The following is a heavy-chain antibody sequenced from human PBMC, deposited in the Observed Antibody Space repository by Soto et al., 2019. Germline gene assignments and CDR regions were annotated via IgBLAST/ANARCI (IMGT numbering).Heavy chain of an antibody. D-gene: IGHD1-7*01. J-gene: IGHJ5*02. CDR1: GGSISSSSYY. CDR3: ARHPLTVTTCWFYP. CDR2: IYYSGST. V-gene: IGHV4-39*01. Sequence: SETLSLTCTVSGGSISSSSYYWGWIRQPPGKGLEWIGSIYYSGSTYYNPSLKSRVTISVDTSKNQFSLKLSSVTAADTAGYYCARHPLTVTTCWFYPCGQGALVPVSS.